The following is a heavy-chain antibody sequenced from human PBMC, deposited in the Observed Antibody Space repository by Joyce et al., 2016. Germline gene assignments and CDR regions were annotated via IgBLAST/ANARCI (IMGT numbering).Heavy chain of an antibody. J-gene: IGHJ4*02. CDR3: ARGVAFEVATVLDF. D-gene: IGHD2-21*02. CDR2: IIPMFGAA. CDR1: GGTFDNYP. V-gene: IGHV1-69*06. Sequence: QVLLVQSGAELKKPGYSVRLSCKSSGGTFDNYPIKWVRQAPGQGLEWMGGIIPMFGAADYAQDFQGRVTITADISTTTAYMELSGLRSEDTATYYCARGVAFEVATVLDFWGQGTLVTVSS.